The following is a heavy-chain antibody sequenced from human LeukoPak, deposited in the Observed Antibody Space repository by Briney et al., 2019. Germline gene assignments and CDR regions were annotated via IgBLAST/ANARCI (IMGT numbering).Heavy chain of an antibody. CDR1: GGSFSGYY. J-gene: IGHJ5*02. CDR3: ARVYDDYVWGSYRTLYNWFDP. Sequence: PSETLPLTCAVYGGSFSGYYWSWIRQPPGKGLEWIGEINHSGSTNYNPSLKSRVTISVDTSKNQFSLKLSSVTAADTAVYYCARVYDDYVWGSYRTLYNWFDPWGQGTLVTVSS. D-gene: IGHD3-16*02. CDR2: INHSGST. V-gene: IGHV4-34*01.